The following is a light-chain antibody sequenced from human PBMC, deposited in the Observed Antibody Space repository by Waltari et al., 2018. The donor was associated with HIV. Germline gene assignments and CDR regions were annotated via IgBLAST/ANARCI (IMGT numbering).Light chain of an antibody. CDR3: QSYDSSLSGV. V-gene: IGLV1-40*01. J-gene: IGLJ3*02. Sequence: QFLLTQPPSVSGAPGQRVTISCTGSSSNIGAGYEVHWYQQLPGTAPKLLIYKDNNRPSGVPDRFSGSKSGTSASLAITGLQAEDEADYYCQSYDSSLSGVFGGGTKLTVL. CDR1: SSNIGAGYE. CDR2: KDN.